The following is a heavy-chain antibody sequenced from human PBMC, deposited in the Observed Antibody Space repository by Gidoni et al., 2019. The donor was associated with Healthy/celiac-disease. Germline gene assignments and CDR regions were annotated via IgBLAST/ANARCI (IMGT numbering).Heavy chain of an antibody. D-gene: IGHD4-4*01. CDR2: ISSSGSTI. Sequence: EVQLVESGGGLVQPGGSLRLSCAASGFTFISYEMNWVRQAPGKGLEWVSDISSSGSTIYYADSVKGRFTISRDNAKNSLYLQMNSLRAEDTAVYYCARMKDGAVTTVTFDYWGQGTLVTVSS. CDR3: ARMKDGAVTTVTFDY. CDR1: GFTFISYE. V-gene: IGHV3-48*03. J-gene: IGHJ4*02.